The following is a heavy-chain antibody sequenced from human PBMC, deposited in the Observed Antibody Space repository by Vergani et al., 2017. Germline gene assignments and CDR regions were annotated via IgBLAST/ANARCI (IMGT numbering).Heavy chain of an antibody. D-gene: IGHD6-19*01. Sequence: EVQMVESGGGLVKPGGSLRLSCVASGFTFSHYSMNWVRQAPGKGLEWVSYISSSSSTIYYADSVKGRFTISRDNAKNSLYLQMNSLRAEDTAVYYCARDSSGWSTNYYFDYWGQGTLVTVSS. CDR2: ISSSSSTI. CDR1: GFTFSHYS. V-gene: IGHV3-48*01. J-gene: IGHJ4*02. CDR3: ARDSSGWSTNYYFDY.